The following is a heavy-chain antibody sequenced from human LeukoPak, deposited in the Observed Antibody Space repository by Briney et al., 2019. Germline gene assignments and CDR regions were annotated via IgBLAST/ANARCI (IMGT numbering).Heavy chain of an antibody. CDR1: GFTFSSYS. CDR2: ISSSSSYI. Sequence: PGGSLRLSCAASGFTFSSYSMNWVRQAPGKGLEWVSSISSSSSYIYYADSVKGRFTISRDNAKNSLYLQMNSLRAEDTAVYYCARAYDSSGYYYPYHFDYWGQGTLVTVSS. V-gene: IGHV3-21*01. CDR3: ARAYDSSGYYYPYHFDY. D-gene: IGHD3-22*01. J-gene: IGHJ4*02.